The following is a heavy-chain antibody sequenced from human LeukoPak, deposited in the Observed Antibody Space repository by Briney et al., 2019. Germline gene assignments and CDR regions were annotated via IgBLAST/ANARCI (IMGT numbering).Heavy chain of an antibody. CDR1: GGSISSSY. D-gene: IGHD6-19*01. J-gene: IGHJ3*01. Sequence: SEILSLTCTVFGGSISSSYWSWIRQPPGKALEWIGYVYYSGSTNYNPSLKSRVTISADTAKNQFSLKLGSVTAADTAVYYCARGSSSGWYAFDVWGQGTMVTVSS. CDR3: ARGSSSGWYAFDV. V-gene: IGHV4-59*01. CDR2: VYYSGST.